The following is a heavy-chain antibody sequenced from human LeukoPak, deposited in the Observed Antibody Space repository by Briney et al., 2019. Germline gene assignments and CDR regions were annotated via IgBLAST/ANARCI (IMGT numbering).Heavy chain of an antibody. CDR1: GFTFTSSA. CDR3: ARGPYSYDSSGAFDI. CDR2: IVVGSGNT. V-gene: IGHV1-58*02. Sequence: ASVKVSCKASGFTFTSSAMQWVRQARGQRLEWIGWIVVGSGNTNYAQKFQERVTITRDMSTSTAYMELSSLRSEDTAVYYCARGPYSYDSSGAFDIWGQGTMVTVSS. J-gene: IGHJ3*02. D-gene: IGHD3-22*01.